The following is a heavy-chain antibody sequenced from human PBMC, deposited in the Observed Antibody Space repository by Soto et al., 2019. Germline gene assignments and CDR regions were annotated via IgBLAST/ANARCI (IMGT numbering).Heavy chain of an antibody. Sequence: SETLSLTCTVSGGSISSYYWSWIRQPPGKGLEWIGYIYYSGSTNYNPSLKSRVTISVDTSKNQFSLKLSSVTAADTAVYYCASHDYGDYMAGWGQGTLVTVSS. J-gene: IGHJ4*02. D-gene: IGHD4-17*01. V-gene: IGHV4-59*08. CDR3: ASHDYGDYMAG. CDR2: IYYSGST. CDR1: GGSISSYY.